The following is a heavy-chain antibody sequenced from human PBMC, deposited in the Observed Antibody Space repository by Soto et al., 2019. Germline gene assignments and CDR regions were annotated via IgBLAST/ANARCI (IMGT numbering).Heavy chain of an antibody. CDR1: GFIFSNYA. Sequence: QVQLVESGGGVVQPGKSVRLSCAASGFIFSNYAMHWVRRAPGKGLEWVADISHDGRNKYHADSVGGRFTISRDNSKNTLYLQMDSLTAEDSALYYCAKLPDTILGLSVANDAFAFWGQGTTVTVSS. V-gene: IGHV3-30*18. CDR2: ISHDGRNK. J-gene: IGHJ3*01. CDR3: AKLPDTILGLSVANDAFAF. D-gene: IGHD2-2*01.